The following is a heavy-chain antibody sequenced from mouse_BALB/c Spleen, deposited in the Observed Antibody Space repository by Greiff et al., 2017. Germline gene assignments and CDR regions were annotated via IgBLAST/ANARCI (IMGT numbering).Heavy chain of an antibody. CDR3: ARDGSSYYYAMDY. D-gene: IGHD1-1*01. CDR2: ISYSGST. Sequence: EVQRVESGPGLVKPSQSLSLTCTVTGYSITSDYAWNWIRQFPGNKLEWMGYISYSGSTSYNPSLKSRISITRDTSKNQFFLQLNSVTTEDTATYYCARDGSSYYYAMDYWGQGTSVTVSS. J-gene: IGHJ4*01. V-gene: IGHV3-2*02. CDR1: GYSITSDYA.